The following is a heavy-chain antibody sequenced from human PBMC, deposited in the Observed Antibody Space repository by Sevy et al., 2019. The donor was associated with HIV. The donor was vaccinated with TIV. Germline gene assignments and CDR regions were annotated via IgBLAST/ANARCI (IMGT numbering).Heavy chain of an antibody. Sequence: GGSLRLSCTASGFTFGDYCMSWVRQAPGKGLEWVAFLKSKAYGGTVDHAASVKGRFTISRDDSKSIAYLQMNDLNTGVTCVYYCTLWKGAQSIFDYWGQGALVTVSS. V-gene: IGHV3-49*04. CDR1: GFTFGDYC. J-gene: IGHJ4*02. CDR3: TLWKGAQSIFDY. D-gene: IGHD1-1*01. CDR2: LKSKAYGGTV.